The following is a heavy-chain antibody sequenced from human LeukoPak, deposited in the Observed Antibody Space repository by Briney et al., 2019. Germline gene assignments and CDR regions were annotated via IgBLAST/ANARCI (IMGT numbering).Heavy chain of an antibody. CDR3: VRKIGSPPSPGHFDY. CDR2: ISYDGNNR. CDR1: GFTFSSYG. D-gene: IGHD1-26*01. Sequence: PGGSLRLSCAASGFTFSSYGMHWARQAPGKGLEWVTFISYDGNNRKYADSVAGRFTISRDNSKNTLYLEMNSVRPEDTALYYCVRKIGSPPSPGHFDYWGQGTLVTVSS. V-gene: IGHV3-30*03. J-gene: IGHJ4*02.